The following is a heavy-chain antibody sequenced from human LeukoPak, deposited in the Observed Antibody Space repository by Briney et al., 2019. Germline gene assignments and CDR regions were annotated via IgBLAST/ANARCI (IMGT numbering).Heavy chain of an antibody. V-gene: IGHV4-59*01. J-gene: IGHJ3*01. D-gene: IGHD1-26*01. Sequence: SETLSLTCTVSGGSISSYYWSWIRQPPGKGLEWIAYIYYSGGTNYNPSLMSRVTISVDTSKNQFSLKLRSVTAADTAVYYCARDLWELQSAFDLWGQGTLVTVSS. CDR1: GGSISSYY. CDR3: ARDLWELQSAFDL. CDR2: IYYSGGT.